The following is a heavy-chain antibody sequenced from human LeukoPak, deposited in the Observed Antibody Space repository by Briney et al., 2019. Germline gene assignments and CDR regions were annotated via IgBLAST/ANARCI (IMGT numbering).Heavy chain of an antibody. V-gene: IGHV1-18*01. D-gene: IGHD6-19*01. Sequence: AASVKVSCKASGYTFTSYGISWVRQAPGQGLEWMGWTSAYNGNTNYAQKLQGRVTMTTDTSTSTAYMELRSLRSEDTAVYYCARGGYSSVYYYYYMDVWGKGTTVTVSS. J-gene: IGHJ6*03. CDR3: ARGGYSSVYYYYYMDV. CDR1: GYTFTSYG. CDR2: TSAYNGNT.